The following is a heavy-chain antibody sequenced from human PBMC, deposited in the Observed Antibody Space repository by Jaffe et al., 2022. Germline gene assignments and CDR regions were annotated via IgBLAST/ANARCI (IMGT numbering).Heavy chain of an antibody. Sequence: EVQLVESGGGLVKPGGSLRLSCAASGFTFSSYSMNWARQAPGKGLEWVSSISSSSSDIYYADSVKGRFTISRDNAKNSLYLQMNSLRAEDTAVYYCARDSGTSFIVATMTLDYWGQGTLVTVSS. J-gene: IGHJ4*02. CDR2: ISSSSSDI. D-gene: IGHD5-12*01. V-gene: IGHV3-21*01. CDR3: ARDSGTSFIVATMTLDY. CDR1: GFTFSSYS.